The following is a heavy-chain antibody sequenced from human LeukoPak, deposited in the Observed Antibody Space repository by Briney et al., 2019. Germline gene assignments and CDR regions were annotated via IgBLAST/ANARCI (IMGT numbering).Heavy chain of an antibody. CDR2: IFTTGST. D-gene: IGHD3/OR15-3a*01. CDR1: GGSVSSYY. CDR3: ARGVRTGNNFFYYFDY. V-gene: IGHV4-4*07. Sequence: SETLSLTCTVSGGSVSSYYWSWLPQPAGKELEWIGRIFTTGSTNYNPSLKSRVTISVDKSKNQFSLKLTSVTAADTAIYYCARGVRTGNNFFYYFDYWGQGTLVTVSS. J-gene: IGHJ4*02.